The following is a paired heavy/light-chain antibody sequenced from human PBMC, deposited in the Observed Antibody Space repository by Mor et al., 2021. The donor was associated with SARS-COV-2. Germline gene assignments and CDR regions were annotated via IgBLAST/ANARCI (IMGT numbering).Heavy chain of an antibody. Sequence: EVHLLESGGGLVQPGGSLRLSCAVSGFTFSSYGMSWVRQAPGKGLEWVSRISGSGTTHYGDSVKGRFTISRDNSKNTLYVEMNSLRAEDTAVYYCAKDLDTVDPGVYDYWGQGTLVTVSS. J-gene: IGHJ4*02. CDR1: GFTFSSYG. CDR2: ISGSGTT. CDR3: AKDLDTVDPGVYDY. D-gene: IGHD6-6*01. V-gene: IGHV3-23*01.
Light chain of an antibody. V-gene: IGKV4-1*01. J-gene: IGKJ4*01. Sequence: IVMTQSPDSLAVSLGERATINCKSSRTVLYYSNNKNYLAWYQQKPGQPPKLLIYWASTRESGVPDRFSGSGSGTDFTLTISSLQAEDVAVYYCQQYFSTPLTFGGGTKVEIK. CDR2: WAS. CDR1: RTVLYYSNNKNY. CDR3: QQYFSTPLT.